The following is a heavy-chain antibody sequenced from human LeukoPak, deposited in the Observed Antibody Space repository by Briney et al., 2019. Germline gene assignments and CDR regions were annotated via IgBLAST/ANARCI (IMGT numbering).Heavy chain of an antibody. CDR2: INHSGST. J-gene: IGHJ4*02. V-gene: IGHV4-34*01. CDR3: ARQRRYSSFH. CDR1: GGSFSGYY. Sequence: PSETLSLTCAVYGGSFSGYYWSWNRQPPGKGLEWIGEINHSGSTNYNPSLKSRVTISVDTSKNQFSLKLSSVTAADTAVYYCARQRRYSSFHWGQGTLVTVSS. D-gene: IGHD6-13*01.